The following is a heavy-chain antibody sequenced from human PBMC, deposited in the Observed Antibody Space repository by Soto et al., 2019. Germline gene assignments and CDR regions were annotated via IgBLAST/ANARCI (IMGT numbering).Heavy chain of an antibody. CDR3: TTDRTGYYDSSGYHPIGY. D-gene: IGHD3-22*01. V-gene: IGHV3-15*01. CDR2: IKSKTDGGTT. Sequence: GGSLRLSCAASGFTFSNAWMSWVRQAPGKGLEWVGRIKSKTDGGTTDYAAPVKGRFTISRDDSKNTLYLQMNSLKTEDTAVYYCTTDRTGYYDSSGYHPIGYWGQGTPVTVSP. CDR1: GFTFSNAW. J-gene: IGHJ4*02.